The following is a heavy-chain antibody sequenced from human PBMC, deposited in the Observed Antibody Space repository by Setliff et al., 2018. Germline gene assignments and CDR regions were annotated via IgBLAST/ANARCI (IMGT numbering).Heavy chain of an antibody. Sequence: ASVKVSCKASGGPFSSYGISWVRQAPGQGLEWMGGTIPIFGTTDYAQKFQGRATIITDESTSTAYMELSSLRSEDTAVYYCAREGVDSRSSTDYRYYMDVWGKGTTVTVSS. CDR3: AREGVDSRSSTDYRYYMDV. D-gene: IGHD6-6*01. CDR2: TIPIFGTT. J-gene: IGHJ6*03. CDR1: GGPFSSYG. V-gene: IGHV1-69*05.